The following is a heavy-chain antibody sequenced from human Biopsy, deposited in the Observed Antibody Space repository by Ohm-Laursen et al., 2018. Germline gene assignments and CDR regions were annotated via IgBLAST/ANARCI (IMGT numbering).Heavy chain of an antibody. D-gene: IGHD3-22*01. CDR2: ISWSSDSI. V-gene: IGHV3-9*01. Sequence: SLRLSCTASGFRFDNTGTHWVRQGPGKGLEWVAGISWSSDSITYAKSVTGRFTISRDNGENSLYLQMNSLRPEDTALYYCTKNTQWEGSGYLDAFHIWGHGAMVTVSS. CDR1: GFRFDNTG. CDR3: TKNTQWEGSGYLDAFHI. J-gene: IGHJ3*02.